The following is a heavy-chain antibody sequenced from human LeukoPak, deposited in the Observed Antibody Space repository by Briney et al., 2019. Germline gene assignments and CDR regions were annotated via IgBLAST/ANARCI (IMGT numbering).Heavy chain of an antibody. Sequence: GESLKISCKASGYTFTSYWIGWVRQMPGKGLEWMGIIYPGDSDTRYSPSFEGQVTISADKSINTAYLQWSGLKASDTAMYYCASLEGSGTWYYFDYWGQGTLVTVSS. V-gene: IGHV5-51*01. CDR3: ASLEGSGTWYYFDY. D-gene: IGHD6-13*01. CDR1: GYTFTSYW. CDR2: IYPGDSDT. J-gene: IGHJ4*02.